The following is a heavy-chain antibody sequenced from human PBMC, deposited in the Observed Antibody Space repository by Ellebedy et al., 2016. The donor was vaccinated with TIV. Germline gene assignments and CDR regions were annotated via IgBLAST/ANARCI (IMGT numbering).Heavy chain of an antibody. CDR3: ARGWGYSGYEN. CDR2: ISSSGSTI. D-gene: IGHD5-12*01. V-gene: IGHV3-21*04. Sequence: GGSLRLSXAASGFTFSSYSMNWVRQAPGKGLEWVSSISSSGSTIYYADSVKGRFTISRDNAKNSLYLQMNSLRAEDTAVYYCARGWGYSGYENWGQGTLVTVSS. CDR1: GFTFSSYS. J-gene: IGHJ4*02.